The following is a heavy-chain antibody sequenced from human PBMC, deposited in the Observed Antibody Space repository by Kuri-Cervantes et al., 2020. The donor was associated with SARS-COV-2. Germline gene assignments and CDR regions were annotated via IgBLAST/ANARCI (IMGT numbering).Heavy chain of an antibody. CDR1: GFTFSSYS. Sequence: GESLKISCAASGFTFSSYSMNWVRQAPGKGLEWVSYISSSGSTIYYADSVKGRFTISRDNAKNSLYLQMNSLRAEDTAVYYCARRNRNYDFWSGYDYWGQGTLVTVSS. CDR3: ARRNRNYDFWSGYDY. J-gene: IGHJ4*02. D-gene: IGHD3-3*01. CDR2: ISSSGSTI. V-gene: IGHV3-48*04.